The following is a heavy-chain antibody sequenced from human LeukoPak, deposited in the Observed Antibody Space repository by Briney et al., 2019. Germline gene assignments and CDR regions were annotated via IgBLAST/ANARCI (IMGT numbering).Heavy chain of an antibody. CDR2: IYNGGRT. Sequence: PGGSLRLSCAASGFTVSSNYMNWVRQAPGKGLKWVSAIYNGGRTYYADSVKGRFIISRDTSKNTLYLQMNSLRAEDTAVYYCARDSRGVAFFDYWGQGTPVSVSS. J-gene: IGHJ4*02. D-gene: IGHD5-12*01. CDR1: GFTVSSNY. V-gene: IGHV3-53*01. CDR3: ARDSRGVAFFDY.